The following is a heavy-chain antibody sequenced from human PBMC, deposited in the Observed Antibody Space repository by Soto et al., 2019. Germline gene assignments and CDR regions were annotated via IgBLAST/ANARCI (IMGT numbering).Heavy chain of an antibody. CDR2: INHSGST. D-gene: IGHD3-22*01. V-gene: IGHV4-34*01. CDR1: GGSFSGYY. CDR3: ARGFPYYYDSSGYVDY. J-gene: IGHJ4*02. Sequence: QVQLQQWGAGLLKPSETLSLTCAVYGGSFSGYYWSWIRQPPGKGLEWIGEINHSGSTNYNPSLTSPVTISVDTSKNQFSLKLSSVTAADTAVYYCARGFPYYYDSSGYVDYWGQGTLVTVSS.